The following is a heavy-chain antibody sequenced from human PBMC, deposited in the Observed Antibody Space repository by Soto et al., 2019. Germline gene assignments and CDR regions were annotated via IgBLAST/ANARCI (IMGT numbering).Heavy chain of an antibody. CDR1: GYTFTGYY. J-gene: IGHJ6*02. Sequence: GASVKVSCKASGYTFTGYYMHWVRQAPGQGLEWMGWINPSSGGTNYAQKFQGWVTITRDTSISTAYMELSSLRSDDTAVYYCASSIEGHYAGYCSGGSCYGYYGMDVWGQGTTVTVSS. D-gene: IGHD2-15*01. V-gene: IGHV1-2*04. CDR2: INPSSGGT. CDR3: ASSIEGHYAGYCSGGSCYGYYGMDV.